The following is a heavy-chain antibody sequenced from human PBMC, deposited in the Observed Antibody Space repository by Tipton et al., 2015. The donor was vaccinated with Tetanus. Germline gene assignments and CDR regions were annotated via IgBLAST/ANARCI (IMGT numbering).Heavy chain of an antibody. D-gene: IGHD3-10*01. J-gene: IGHJ4*02. CDR3: ARYMVRGVPFDY. Sequence: TLSLTCTVSGGSISSYYWSRIRQPAGKGLEWIGRIYTSGSTNYNPSLKSRVTMSVDTSKNQFSLKLSSVTAADTAVYYCARYMVRGVPFDYWGQGTLVTVSS. CDR1: GGSISSYY. CDR2: IYTSGST. V-gene: IGHV4-4*07.